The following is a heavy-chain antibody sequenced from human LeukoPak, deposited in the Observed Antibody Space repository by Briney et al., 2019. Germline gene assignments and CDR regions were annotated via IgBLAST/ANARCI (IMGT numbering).Heavy chain of an antibody. CDR3: ARHEWMLYDILTGYNNWFDP. V-gene: IGHV4-30-2*01. Sequence: PSETLSLTCAVSGGSISSGGYSWRWIRQPPGKGLEWIVYIYHSGSTYYNPSLKSRVTISVDGSKNQFSLKLSSVTAADTAVYYCARHEWMLYDILTGYNNWFDPWGQGTLVTVSS. CDR1: GGSISSGGYS. J-gene: IGHJ5*02. D-gene: IGHD3-9*01. CDR2: IYHSGST.